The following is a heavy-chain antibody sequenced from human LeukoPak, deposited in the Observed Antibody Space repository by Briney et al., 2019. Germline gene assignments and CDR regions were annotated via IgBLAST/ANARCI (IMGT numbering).Heavy chain of an antibody. D-gene: IGHD3-10*01. Sequence: ASVKVSSKASGGTFSSYAISWVRQAPGQGLEWMGGIIPIFGTANYAQKFQGRVTITADESTSTAYMELSSLRSEDTAVYYCAREYYYGSGKSPLNYWGQGTLVTVSS. J-gene: IGHJ4*02. V-gene: IGHV1-69*01. CDR1: GGTFSSYA. CDR3: AREYYYGSGKSPLNY. CDR2: IIPIFGTA.